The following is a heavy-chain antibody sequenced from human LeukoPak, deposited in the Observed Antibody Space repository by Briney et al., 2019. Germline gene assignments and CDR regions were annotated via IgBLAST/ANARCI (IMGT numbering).Heavy chain of an antibody. V-gene: IGHV4-39*07. Sequence: SETLSLTCIVSGGSISSNTYYWSWIRQPPGKGLEWIGEINHSGSTNYNPSLKSRVTISVDTSKNQFSLKLSSATAADTAVYYCARVLGNYVLIFDYWGQGTLVTVSS. CDR3: ARVLGNYVLIFDY. CDR2: INHSGST. J-gene: IGHJ4*02. CDR1: GGSISSNTYY. D-gene: IGHD1-7*01.